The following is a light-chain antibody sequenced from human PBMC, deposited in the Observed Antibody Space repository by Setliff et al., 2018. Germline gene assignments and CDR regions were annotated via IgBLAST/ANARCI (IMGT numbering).Light chain of an antibody. V-gene: IGLV2-8*01. CDR3: SSFGGSFNFVV. Sequence: QSVLTQPPSASGSPGQSVTISCTGTSSDVGSYNYVSWYQQHPGKAPKLIIYEVYRRPSGVPDRFSASKFGNTASLTVSGLQAEDEAEYYCSSFGGSFNFVVFGGGTQLTVL. CDR1: SSDVGSYNY. CDR2: EVY. J-gene: IGLJ2*01.